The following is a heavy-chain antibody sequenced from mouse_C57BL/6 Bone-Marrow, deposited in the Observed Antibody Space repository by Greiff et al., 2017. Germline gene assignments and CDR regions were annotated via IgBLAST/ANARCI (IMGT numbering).Heavy chain of an antibody. Sequence: QVQLQQSGAELVKPGASVKISCKASGYAFSSYWMNWVKQRPGQGLEWIGQIYPGDGDTNYNGKFKGKATLTADKSSSTAYMQLSSLTSEDSAVYFCVRRRRRGNLMDYGAQGTSATVS. CDR1: GYAFSSYW. V-gene: IGHV1-80*01. CDR2: IYPGDGDT. CDR3: VRRRRRGNLMDY. D-gene: IGHD2-12*01. J-gene: IGHJ4*01.